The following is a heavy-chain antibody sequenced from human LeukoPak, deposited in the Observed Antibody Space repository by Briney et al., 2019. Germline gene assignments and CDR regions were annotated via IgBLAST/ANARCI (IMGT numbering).Heavy chain of an antibody. Sequence: SETLSLTCTVSGGSISSGSYYWSWIRQPAGKGLEWIGRIYTSGSTNYNPSLKSRVTISVDTSKNQFSLKLSSVTAADTAVYYCARVGGSGSYYYYYGMDVWGQGTTVTVSS. CDR2: IYTSGST. CDR1: GGSISSGSYY. CDR3: ARVGGSGSYYYYYGMDV. D-gene: IGHD3-10*01. J-gene: IGHJ6*02. V-gene: IGHV4-61*02.